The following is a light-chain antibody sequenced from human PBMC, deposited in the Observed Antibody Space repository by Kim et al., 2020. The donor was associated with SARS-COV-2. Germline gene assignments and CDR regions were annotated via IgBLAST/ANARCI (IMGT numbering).Light chain of an antibody. Sequence: SAYVGDRVTIACRASESKSSYLNGYQQKPGKAPKLRIYAASSLQSGGPSRFSGSGSGTDFTLTISSLQPEDFATYYCQQRYSTVTFGGGTKVDIK. CDR3: QQRYSTVT. J-gene: IGKJ4*01. V-gene: IGKV1-39*01. CDR1: ESKSSY. CDR2: AAS.